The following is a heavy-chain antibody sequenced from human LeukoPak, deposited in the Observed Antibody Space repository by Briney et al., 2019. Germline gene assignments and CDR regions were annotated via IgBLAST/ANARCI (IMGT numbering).Heavy chain of an antibody. V-gene: IGHV3-43*01. D-gene: IGHD1-26*01. CDR2: ISWDGGST. CDR3: AILGVGVVDI. CDR1: GFTFDDYT. J-gene: IGHJ3*02. Sequence: GGSLRLSCAASGFTFDDYTMHWVRQAPGKGLEWVSLISWDGGSTYYADSVKGRFTISRDNSKNSLYLQMNSLRAEDMALYYCAILGVGVVDIWGQGTMVTVSS.